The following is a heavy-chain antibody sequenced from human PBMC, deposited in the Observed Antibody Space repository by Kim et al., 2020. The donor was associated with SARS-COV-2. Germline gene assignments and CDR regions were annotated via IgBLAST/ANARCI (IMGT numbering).Heavy chain of an antibody. Sequence: SETLSLTCTVSGGSISSGGYYWSWIRQHPGKGLEWIGYIYYSGSTYYYPSLKSRVTISVDTSKNQFSLKLSSVTAADTAVYYCARGWRFLEWLPQDAFDIWGQGTMVTVSS. J-gene: IGHJ3*02. D-gene: IGHD3-3*01. CDR3: ARGWRFLEWLPQDAFDI. CDR1: GGSISSGGYY. V-gene: IGHV4-31*03. CDR2: IYYSGST.